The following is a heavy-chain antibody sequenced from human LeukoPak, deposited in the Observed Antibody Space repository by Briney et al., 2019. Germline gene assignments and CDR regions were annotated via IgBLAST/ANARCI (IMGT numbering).Heavy chain of an antibody. V-gene: IGHV4-59*08. Sequence: SETLSLTCTVSGGSISSYYWSWIRQPPGKGLEWIGYVYYSGSTNYNPSLKSRVTISVDTSKNQFSLKLSSVTAADTAVYYCARHKWEPLNWFDPWGQGTLVTVSS. CDR3: ARHKWEPLNWFDP. CDR1: GGSISSYY. D-gene: IGHD1-26*01. J-gene: IGHJ5*02. CDR2: VYYSGST.